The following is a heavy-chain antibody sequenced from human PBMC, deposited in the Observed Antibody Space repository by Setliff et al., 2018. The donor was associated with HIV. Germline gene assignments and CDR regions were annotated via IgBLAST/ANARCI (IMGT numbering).Heavy chain of an antibody. CDR3: ARAWSTGYSGYVAPAY. Sequence: ASVKVSCKASGYTFTSYAMHWVRQAPGQRLEWMGWVNAGNGNTKFSQKFQGRVTITRDTSASTAYMELSSLRSEDTAVYYCARAWSTGYSGYVAPAYWGQGTLVTVSS. V-gene: IGHV1-3*01. CDR2: VNAGNGNT. J-gene: IGHJ4*02. D-gene: IGHD5-12*01. CDR1: GYTFTSYA.